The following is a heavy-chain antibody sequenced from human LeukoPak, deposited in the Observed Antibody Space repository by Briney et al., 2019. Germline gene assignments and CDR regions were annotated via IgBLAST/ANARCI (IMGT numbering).Heavy chain of an antibody. CDR2: IFSSGST. CDR3: ARTTEAHSWQTRYYSYYMDV. J-gene: IGHJ6*03. Sequence: SETLSLTCTVSGGSISNYYWSWIRQPAGKGLEWIGRIFSSGSTNYNPSLKSRVTISVDTSKNQFSLKLRSVTAADTAVYYCARTTEAHSWQTRYYSYYMDVWGKGTTVTVSS. CDR1: GGSISNYY. D-gene: IGHD6-13*01. V-gene: IGHV4-4*07.